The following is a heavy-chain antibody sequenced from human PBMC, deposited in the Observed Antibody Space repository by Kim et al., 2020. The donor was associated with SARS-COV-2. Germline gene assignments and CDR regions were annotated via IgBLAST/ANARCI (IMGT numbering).Heavy chain of an antibody. J-gene: IGHJ4*02. D-gene: IGHD5-12*01. CDR2: IYHSGST. CDR1: GGSISSSNW. CDR3: ARVSVSGYDSPDY. V-gene: IGHV4-4*02. Sequence: SETLSLTCAVSGGSISSSNWWSWVRQPPGKGLEWIGEIYHSGSTNYNPSLKSRVTISVDKSKNQFSLKLSSVTAADTAVYYCARVSVSGYDSPDYWGQGTLVTVSS.